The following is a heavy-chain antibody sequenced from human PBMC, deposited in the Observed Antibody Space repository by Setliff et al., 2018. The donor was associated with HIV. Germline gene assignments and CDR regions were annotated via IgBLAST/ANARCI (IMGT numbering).Heavy chain of an antibody. CDR1: GSIFSSYA. D-gene: IGHD6-19*01. CDR3: TRDHLSGWGSDC. V-gene: IGHV3-23*01. Sequence: GGSLRLSCAASGSIFSSYAMSWVRQAPGKGLEWVSVISGGGTSAYYADSVKSRCTSSSVNSKNTVYLQKNSLRVEDTAMYYCTRDHLSGWGSDCWGQGTLVTGSS. J-gene: IGHJ4*02. CDR2: ISGGGTSA.